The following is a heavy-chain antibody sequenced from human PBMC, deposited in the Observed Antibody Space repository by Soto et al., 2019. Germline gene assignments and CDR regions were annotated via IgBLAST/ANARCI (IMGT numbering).Heavy chain of an antibody. CDR2: IYHSGST. Sequence: SETLSLTCAVYGGSFSGYYWSWIRQPPGKGLEWIGYIYHSGSTYYNPSLKSRVTISVDRSKNQFSLKLSSVTAADTAVYYCARYCSSTSCHYFGYWGQGTLVTVSS. D-gene: IGHD2-2*01. J-gene: IGHJ4*02. CDR1: GGSFSGYY. V-gene: IGHV4-30-2*01. CDR3: ARYCSSTSCHYFGY.